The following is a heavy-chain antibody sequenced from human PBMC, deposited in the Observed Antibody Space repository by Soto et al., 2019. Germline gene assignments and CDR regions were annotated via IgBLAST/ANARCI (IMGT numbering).Heavy chain of an antibody. V-gene: IGHV3-23*04. Sequence: EVQLVESGGGLVQPGGSLRLSCAAAGFTFSNYALTWVRQSPGKGLEWVSTFSGSGGSTYYADSVRGRFTISRDNTKNTLVKQIIGLRVEDTAVYYCAGDWTGDACPCLDVWGQGTTVSVSS. J-gene: IGHJ6*02. CDR1: GFTFSNYA. CDR3: AGDWTGDACPCLDV. D-gene: IGHD2-21*01. CDR2: FSGSGGST.